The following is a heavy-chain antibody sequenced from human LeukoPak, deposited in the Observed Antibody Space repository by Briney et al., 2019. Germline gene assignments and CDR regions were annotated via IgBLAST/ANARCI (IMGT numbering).Heavy chain of an antibody. CDR3: ARDLLPTVTTLKGVLGD. J-gene: IGHJ4*02. CDR1: GFTFSSYG. V-gene: IGHV3-30*03. D-gene: IGHD4-17*01. CDR2: ISYDGSNK. Sequence: SGRSLRLSCAASGFTFSSYGMHWVRQAPGKGLEWVAVISYDGSNKYYADSVKGRFTISRDNAKNSLYLQMNSLRAEDTAVYYCARDLLPTVTTLKGVLGDWGQGTLVTVSS.